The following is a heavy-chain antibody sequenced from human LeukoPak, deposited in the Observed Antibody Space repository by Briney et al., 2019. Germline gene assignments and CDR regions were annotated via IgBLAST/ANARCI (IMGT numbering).Heavy chain of an antibody. Sequence: SETLSLTCTVPGGSICSYYWSWIRRPAGKGLEWIGRIYTSGSTNYNPSLKSRVTMSVDTSKNQFSLNLRSVTAADTAVYYCARGYDSICHYSYYFDYWGQGTLVTVSS. J-gene: IGHJ4*02. CDR1: GGSICSYY. CDR3: ARGYDSICHYSYYFDY. CDR2: IYTSGST. V-gene: IGHV4-4*07. D-gene: IGHD3-22*01.